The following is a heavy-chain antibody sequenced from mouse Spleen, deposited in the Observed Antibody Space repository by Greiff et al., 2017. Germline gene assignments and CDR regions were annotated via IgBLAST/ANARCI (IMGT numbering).Heavy chain of an antibody. CDR3: ARSRYYGNYFDY. J-gene: IGHJ2*01. D-gene: IGHD2-1*01. CDR1: GYTFTDYY. CDR2: INPYNGGT. V-gene: IGHV1-19*01. Sequence: VQLQQSGPVLVKPGASVKMSCKASGYTFTDYYMNWVKQSHRKSLEWIGVINPYNGGTSYNQKFKGKATLTVDKSSSTAYMELNSLTSEDSAVYYCARSRYYGNYFDYWGQGTTLTVSS.